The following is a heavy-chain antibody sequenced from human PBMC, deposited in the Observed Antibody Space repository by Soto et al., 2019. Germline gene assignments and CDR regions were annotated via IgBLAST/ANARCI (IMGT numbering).Heavy chain of an antibody. CDR2: ISGSGGST. CDR1: GFTFSSYA. J-gene: IGHJ4*02. V-gene: IGHV3-23*01. CDR3: AKDLYELFLEWLLYRFDY. Sequence: EVQLLESGGGLVQPGGSLRLSCAASGFTFSSYAMSWVRQAPGKGLEWVSAISGSGGSTYYADSVKGRFTISRVNSKNTLYLQMNSLRAEDTAVYYCAKDLYELFLEWLLYRFDYWGQGTLVTVSS. D-gene: IGHD3-3*01.